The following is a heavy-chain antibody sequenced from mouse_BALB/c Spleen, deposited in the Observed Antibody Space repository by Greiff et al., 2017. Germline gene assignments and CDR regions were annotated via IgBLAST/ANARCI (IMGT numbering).Heavy chain of an antibody. Sequence: VQLQQSGAELVRSGASVKLSCTASGFNIKDYYMHWVKQRPEQGLEWIGWIDPENGDTEYAPKFQGKATMTADTSSNTAYLQLSSLTSEDTAVYYCNADTTVPYWGQGTLVTVSA. CDR3: NADTTVPY. J-gene: IGHJ3*01. CDR1: GFNIKDYY. V-gene: IGHV14-4*02. CDR2: IDPENGDT. D-gene: IGHD1-1*01.